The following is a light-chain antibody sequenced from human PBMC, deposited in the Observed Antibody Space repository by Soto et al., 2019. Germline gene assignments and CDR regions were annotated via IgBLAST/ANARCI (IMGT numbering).Light chain of an antibody. CDR3: QQYKSYSRT. J-gene: IGKJ1*01. CDR2: KAS. Sequence: DIQMTQSPSTLSASVGDRVTITCRASQSISSWLAWYQQKPGKAPKLLIYKASSLETGVPSRFSGSGSGTDFTLTISSLQPDDCAAYYCQQYKSYSRTFGQGTKVEIQ. CDR1: QSISSW. V-gene: IGKV1-5*03.